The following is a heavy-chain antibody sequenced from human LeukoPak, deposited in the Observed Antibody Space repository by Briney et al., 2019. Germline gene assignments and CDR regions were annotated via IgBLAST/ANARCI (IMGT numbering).Heavy chain of an antibody. CDR3: ARGHGRYYDSSGYRNWFDP. Sequence: SVKVSCKASGGTFSSYAISWVRQAPGQGLEWMGGIIPIFGTANYAQKFQGRVTITTDESTSTAYMELSSLRSEDTAVYYCARGHGRYYDSSGYRNWFDPWGQGTLVTVSS. CDR2: IIPIFGTA. V-gene: IGHV1-69*05. CDR1: GGTFSSYA. D-gene: IGHD3-22*01. J-gene: IGHJ5*02.